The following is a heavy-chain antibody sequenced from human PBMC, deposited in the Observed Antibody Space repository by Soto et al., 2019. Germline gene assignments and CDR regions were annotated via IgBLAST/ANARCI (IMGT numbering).Heavy chain of an antibody. D-gene: IGHD5-12*01. Sequence: LSLTCTVSGASISSSYWSWIRQSPERGLEWIAYVYHTGATNYNPSLKSRVTISPDTSKGQFSLNLTSLTTADTAVYFCARGGNRYSNVASGVGGFDFWGQGSLVTVSS. CDR2: VYHTGAT. CDR3: ARGGNRYSNVASGVGGFDF. J-gene: IGHJ4*02. CDR1: GASISSSY. V-gene: IGHV4-59*01.